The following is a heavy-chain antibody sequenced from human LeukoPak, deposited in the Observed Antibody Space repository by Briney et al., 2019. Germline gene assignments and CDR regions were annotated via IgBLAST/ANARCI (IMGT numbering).Heavy chain of an antibody. V-gene: IGHV4-59*01. J-gene: IGHJ4*02. CDR2: IYYSGSA. Sequence: SETLSLTCTVSGGSTINYFRSWIRQPAGKGLEWIAYIYYSGSANYNPSLKSRVTMSIDTSKNQFSLKLSSVTAADTAVYYCAGSFGSGNYFDYWGQGTLVTVSS. D-gene: IGHD3-10*01. CDR3: AGSFGSGNYFDY. CDR1: GGSTINYF.